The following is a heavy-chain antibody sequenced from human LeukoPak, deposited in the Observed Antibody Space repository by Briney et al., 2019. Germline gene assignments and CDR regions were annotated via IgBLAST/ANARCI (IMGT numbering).Heavy chain of an antibody. Sequence: QSGGSLRLSCAASGFTFSSYSMNWVRQAPGKGLEWVSAISGSGGSTDYADSVKGRFTISRDNSKNTLYLQMSSLRAEDTAVYYCAKRLRDIVGARNAFDIWGQGTMVSVSS. V-gene: IGHV3-23*01. D-gene: IGHD1-26*01. CDR1: GFTFSSYS. J-gene: IGHJ3*02. CDR3: AKRLRDIVGARNAFDI. CDR2: ISGSGGST.